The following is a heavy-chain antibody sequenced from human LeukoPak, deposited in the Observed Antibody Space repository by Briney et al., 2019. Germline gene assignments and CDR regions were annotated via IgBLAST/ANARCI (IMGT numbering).Heavy chain of an antibody. CDR2: ISSSSSYI. CDR3: AKDLSYYDSSGYYGFDY. V-gene: IGHV3-21*01. CDR1: GFTFGSYS. D-gene: IGHD3-22*01. Sequence: GGSLRLSCAASGFTFGSYSMNWVRQAPGKGLEWVSSISSSSSYIYSADSVKGRFTISRDNAKNSLYLQMNSLRAEDTAVYYCAKDLSYYDSSGYYGFDYWGQGTLVTVSS. J-gene: IGHJ4*02.